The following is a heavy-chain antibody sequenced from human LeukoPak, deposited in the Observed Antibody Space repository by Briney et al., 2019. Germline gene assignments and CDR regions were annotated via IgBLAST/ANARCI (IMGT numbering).Heavy chain of an antibody. V-gene: IGHV3-48*02. D-gene: IGHD3-9*01. Sequence: GGSLRLSCAASGFTFSGSAMNWVRQAPGKGLEWVSNIRTSTEGANYAIYADSVKGRVTFSRDDAKNTLYLHMHSLRDDDTAVYYCTRDQRYAFDYWGQGILVTVSS. J-gene: IGHJ4*02. CDR3: TRDQRYAFDY. CDR2: IRTSTEGANYA. CDR1: GFTFSGSA.